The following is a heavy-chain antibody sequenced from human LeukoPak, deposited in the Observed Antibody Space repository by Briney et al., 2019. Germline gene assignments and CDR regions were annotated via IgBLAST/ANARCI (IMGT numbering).Heavy chain of an antibody. Sequence: GASVKVSCKASGYTFTGYYIYWVRQAPGQGLEYMGWINPNRGGTNSTQKFQGRVTMTRDTSISTAYMELSRLRSDDTAVYYCARATEGDYHYWGQGTLVTVSS. V-gene: IGHV1-2*02. CDR2: INPNRGGT. CDR3: ARATEGDYHY. J-gene: IGHJ4*02. CDR1: GYTFTGYY. D-gene: IGHD2-21*01.